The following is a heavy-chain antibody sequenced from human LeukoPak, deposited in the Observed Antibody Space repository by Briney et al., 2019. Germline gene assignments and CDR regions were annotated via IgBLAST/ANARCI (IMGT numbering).Heavy chain of an antibody. D-gene: IGHD3-10*01. J-gene: IGHJ4*02. CDR3: AREEITMVRGVIRHFDY. CDR1: GFTFDDYG. V-gene: IGHV3-20*04. CDR2: INWNGGST. Sequence: GGSLRLSCAASGFTFDDYGMSWVRQAPGKGLEWVSGINWNGGSTGYADSVKGRFTISRDNSKNTLYLQMNSLRAEDTAVYYCAREEITMVRGVIRHFDYWGQGTLVTVSS.